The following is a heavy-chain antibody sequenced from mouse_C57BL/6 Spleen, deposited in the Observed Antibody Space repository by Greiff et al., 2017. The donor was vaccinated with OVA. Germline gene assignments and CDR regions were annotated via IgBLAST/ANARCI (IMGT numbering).Heavy chain of an antibody. Sequence: DVKLVESGGDLVKPGGSLKLSCAASGFTFSSYGMSWVRQTPDKRLEWVATISSGGSYTYYPDSVKGRFTISRDNAKNTLYLQMSSLKSEDTAMYYCARENYYGSSYEGYAMDYWGQGTSVTVSS. CDR3: ARENYYGSSYEGYAMDY. J-gene: IGHJ4*01. CDR1: GFTFSSYG. CDR2: ISSGGSYT. V-gene: IGHV5-6*02. D-gene: IGHD1-1*01.